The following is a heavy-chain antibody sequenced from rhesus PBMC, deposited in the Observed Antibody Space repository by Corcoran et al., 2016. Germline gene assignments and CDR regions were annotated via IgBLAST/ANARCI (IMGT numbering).Heavy chain of an antibody. D-gene: IGHD5-36*01. J-gene: IGHJ4*01. CDR3: TRGGYSYGFDY. CDR1: GFTFSSYD. CDR2: MSNTGKTR. Sequence: EVQLVESGGGLVQPGGSLRLSCAASGFTFSSYDMSWVLQAPEKGLGCVSYMSNTGKTRYYADSVNGQFTISRYNAKNSLSLQMSSLRAEDTVVYYCTRGGYSYGFDYWGQGVLVTVSS. V-gene: IGHV3-136*01.